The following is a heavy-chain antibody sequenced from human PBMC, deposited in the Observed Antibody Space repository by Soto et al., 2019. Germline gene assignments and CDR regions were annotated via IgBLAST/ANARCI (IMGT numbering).Heavy chain of an antibody. CDR2: IYYSGST. Sequence: QLQLQESGPGLVKPSETLSLTCTVSGGSISSSSYYWGWIRQPPGKGLEWIGSIYYSGSTYYNPSLKSRVTISVDTSKNQFSLKLSSVTAADTAVYYCARLHDGYNFDYWGQGTLVTVSS. D-gene: IGHD5-12*01. V-gene: IGHV4-39*01. CDR1: GGSISSSSYY. J-gene: IGHJ4*02. CDR3: ARLHDGYNFDY.